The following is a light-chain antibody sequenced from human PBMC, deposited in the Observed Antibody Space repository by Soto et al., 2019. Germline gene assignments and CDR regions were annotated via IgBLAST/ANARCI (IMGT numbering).Light chain of an antibody. V-gene: IGKV1-9*01. CDR1: QAIFNY. Sequence: DIQLTQSPIFLSASVGDRVTISCRASQAIFNYLVWYQQKPGKAPNLLIFGASTLQSGVPSRFSGSGSETEFTLTISSLQPEDFATYYCQQLNSHPRTFGQGTKLEIK. CDR3: QQLNSHPRT. CDR2: GAS. J-gene: IGKJ2*01.